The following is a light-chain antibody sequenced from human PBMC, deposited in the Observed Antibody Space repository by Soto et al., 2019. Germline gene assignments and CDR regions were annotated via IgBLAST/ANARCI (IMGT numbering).Light chain of an antibody. CDR3: SSYANNNNMLV. Sequence: QSVLTQPPSASGSPGQSITISCIGSSSDVGGYNYVSWYQQRPGKVPKVIIYEVTKRPSGVPDRFSGSKSGNTASLTVSGLQAEDEADYFCSSYANNNNMLVFGTGTKVTVL. J-gene: IGLJ1*01. V-gene: IGLV2-8*01. CDR2: EVT. CDR1: SSDVGGYNY.